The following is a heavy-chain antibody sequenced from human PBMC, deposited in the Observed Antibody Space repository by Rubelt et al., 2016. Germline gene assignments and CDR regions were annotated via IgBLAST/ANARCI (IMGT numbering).Heavy chain of an antibody. CDR1: GFTFSSYW. D-gene: IGHD4-17*01. CDR2: LIRDASSA. J-gene: IGHJ4*02. V-gene: IGHV3-74*01. Sequence: ELQLVESGGGLVQPGGSLRLSCAASGFTFSSYWMHWVRQAPGEGLVWVSRLIRDASSAIYADSVKGRVTIARDNAKSLLYLQMNRPEAEDTAVYYCATGLREAFDRWGQGALVTVSS. CDR3: ATGLREAFDR.